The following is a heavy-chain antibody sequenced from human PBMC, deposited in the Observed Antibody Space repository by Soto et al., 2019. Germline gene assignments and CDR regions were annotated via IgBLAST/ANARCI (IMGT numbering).Heavy chain of an antibody. CDR2: ISYDGSNK. CDR1: GLTFSSYA. Sequence: QVQLVESGGGVVQPGRSLRLSCAASGLTFSSYAMHWVRQAPGTGLEWVAVISYDGSNKYYADSVKGRFTISRDNSKNTLYLQMNSLRSEDTAVYYCARDQGVTYYFDYWGQGTLFTVSS. J-gene: IGHJ4*02. CDR3: ARDQGVTYYFDY. D-gene: IGHD4-4*01. V-gene: IGHV3-30-3*01.